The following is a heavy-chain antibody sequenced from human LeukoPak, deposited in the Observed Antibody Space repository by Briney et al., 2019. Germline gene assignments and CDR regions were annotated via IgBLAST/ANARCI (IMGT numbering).Heavy chain of an antibody. J-gene: IGHJ6*02. D-gene: IGHD6-13*01. V-gene: IGHV1-69*13. CDR1: GGTFSSYA. Sequence: SVKVSCKASGGTFSSYAISWVRQAPGQGLEWIGGIIPIFGTANYAQKFQGRVTITADESTSTAYMELSSLRSEDTAVYYCARSRQQLVRYYYYYYGMGVWGQGTTVTVSS. CDR3: ARSRQQLVRYYYYYYGMGV. CDR2: IIPIFGTA.